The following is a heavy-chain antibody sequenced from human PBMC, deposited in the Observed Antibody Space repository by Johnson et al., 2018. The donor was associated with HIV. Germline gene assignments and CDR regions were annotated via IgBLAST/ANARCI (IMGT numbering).Heavy chain of an antibody. CDR3: ARDPAHCGGDCFPSDAFDI. CDR1: GFTFSDYY. J-gene: IGHJ3*02. Sequence: HVQLVESGGGLVRPGGSLRLSCTASGFTFSDYYMSWIRQAPGKGLEWVSHISGSSNNIFYADSVKGRFTISRDNAKNSLYLQLNSLRAEDTAVYFCARDPAHCGGDCFPSDAFDIWGQGTMVTVSS. V-gene: IGHV3-11*04. CDR2: ISGSSNNI. D-gene: IGHD2-21*02.